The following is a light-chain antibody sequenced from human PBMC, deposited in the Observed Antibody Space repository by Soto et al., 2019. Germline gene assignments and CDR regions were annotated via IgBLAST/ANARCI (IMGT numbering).Light chain of an antibody. V-gene: IGKV1-39*01. CDR3: QQSYSTPQT. CDR2: SAS. J-gene: IGKJ1*01. Sequence: DMIMTQSPSTLSASVGERVTITCLASQSISSRLAWYQQKPGKAPKLLIYSASTLQSGVPSRFSGSGSGTDFTLTISSLQPEDFATYYCQQSYSTPQTFGQGTKVDIK. CDR1: QSISSR.